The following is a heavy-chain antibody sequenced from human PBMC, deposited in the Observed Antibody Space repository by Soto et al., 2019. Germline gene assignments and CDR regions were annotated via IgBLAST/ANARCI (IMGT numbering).Heavy chain of an antibody. Sequence: TGGSLRLSCAASGFAFSSYEMNWVRQAPGKGLEWVSYISTSESIVYYADSVRGRFTISRDNAKNSLFLQMNSLRAEDTAVYYCERDTLTLSGVDRGKVYYGLDVWGQGTTVTVSS. D-gene: IGHD3-3*01. CDR3: ERDTLTLSGVDRGKVYYGLDV. V-gene: IGHV3-48*03. J-gene: IGHJ6*02. CDR2: ISTSESIV. CDR1: GFAFSSYE.